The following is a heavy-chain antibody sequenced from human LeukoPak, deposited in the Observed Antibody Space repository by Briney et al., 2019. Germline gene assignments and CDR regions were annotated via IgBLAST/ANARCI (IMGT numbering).Heavy chain of an antibody. Sequence: ASVKVSCKASGYTFTSYAMPWVRQAPGQRLEWMGWINAGNGNTKYSQEFQGRVTITRDTSASTAYMELSSLRSEDMAVYYCARDRIRAVAGTGAFDYWGQGTLVTVSS. V-gene: IGHV1-3*03. D-gene: IGHD6-19*01. CDR3: ARDRIRAVAGTGAFDY. CDR2: INAGNGNT. CDR1: GYTFTSYA. J-gene: IGHJ4*02.